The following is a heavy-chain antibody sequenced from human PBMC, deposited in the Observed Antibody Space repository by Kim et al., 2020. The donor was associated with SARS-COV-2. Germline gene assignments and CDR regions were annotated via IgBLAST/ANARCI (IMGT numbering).Heavy chain of an antibody. V-gene: IGHV2-5*01. Sequence: SGPTLVNPTQTLTLTCSFSGFSLTPDRLVGVTWVRQPPGKALEWLALIYGNDEKRYTPSLKSRLTIAKDTTENRVVLTLTNVAPVDTGTYYCAHDSPGLYGFDVWGQGTTVTVSS. CDR3: AHDSPGLYGFDV. D-gene: IGHD2-8*01. J-gene: IGHJ6*02. CDR2: IYGNDEK. CDR1: GFSLTPDRLVG.